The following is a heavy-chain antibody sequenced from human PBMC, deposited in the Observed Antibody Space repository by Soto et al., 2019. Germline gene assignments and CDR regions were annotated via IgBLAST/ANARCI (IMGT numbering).Heavy chain of an antibody. Sequence: DVQLVESGGGLVQPGRSLRLSCAASGFTFDDYAMHWVRQAPGKGLEWVSGISWNSGSIGYADSVKGRFTISRDNAKNSLYLQMNSLRAEDTALYYCAKGEKQWLVLGDAFDIWGQGTMVTVSS. CDR1: GFTFDDYA. V-gene: IGHV3-9*01. D-gene: IGHD6-19*01. CDR3: AKGEKQWLVLGDAFDI. CDR2: ISWNSGSI. J-gene: IGHJ3*02.